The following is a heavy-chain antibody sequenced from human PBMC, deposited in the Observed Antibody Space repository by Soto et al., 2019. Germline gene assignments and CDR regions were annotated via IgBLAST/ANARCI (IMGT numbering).Heavy chain of an antibody. CDR3: AKEKGFGGVRKGMDV. V-gene: IGHV3-9*01. Sequence: EVQLVESGGGLVQPGRSLRLSCAASGFTFDDYAMHWVRQAPGKGLEWVSGISWNSGSIGYADSVKGRFTISRDNAKNSLYLQMNSLSAEDTALYYCAKEKGFGGVRKGMDVWGQGTTVTVSS. CDR2: ISWNSGSI. CDR1: GFTFDDYA. J-gene: IGHJ6*02. D-gene: IGHD3-16*01.